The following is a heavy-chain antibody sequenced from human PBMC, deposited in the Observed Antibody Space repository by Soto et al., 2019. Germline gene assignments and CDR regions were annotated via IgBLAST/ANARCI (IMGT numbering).Heavy chain of an antibody. D-gene: IGHD4-4*01. J-gene: IGHJ5*02. CDR3: AREHDYSNYWWFDP. V-gene: IGHV4-59*01. CDR2: IYYSGST. Sequence: PSETLSLTCTVSGGSISSYYWSWIRQPSGKGLEWIGYIYYSGSTNYNPSLKSRVTISVDTSKNQFSLKLSSVTAADTAVYYCAREHDYSNYWWFDPWGQGTLVTVSS. CDR1: GGSISSYY.